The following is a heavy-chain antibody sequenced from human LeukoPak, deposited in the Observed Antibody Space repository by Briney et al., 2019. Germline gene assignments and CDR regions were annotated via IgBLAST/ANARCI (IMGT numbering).Heavy chain of an antibody. D-gene: IGHD4-17*01. V-gene: IGHV3-21*01. Sequence: GGSLRLSCAASGFTFSSYSMNWVRQAPGKGLEWVSSISSSSSYIYYADSVKGRFTISRDNAKNSLYLQMNSLRAEDTAVYYCARTTTVNEPFDPWGQGSLVTVSS. J-gene: IGHJ5*02. CDR3: ARTTTVNEPFDP. CDR1: GFTFSSYS. CDR2: ISSSSSYI.